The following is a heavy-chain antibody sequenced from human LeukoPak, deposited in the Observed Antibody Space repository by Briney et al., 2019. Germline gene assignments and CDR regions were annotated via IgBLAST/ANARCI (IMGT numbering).Heavy chain of an antibody. D-gene: IGHD6-13*01. CDR2: IYYSGST. CDR1: GGSFSSYY. CDR3: ARSPTLSSSWTWFDP. Sequence: SETLSLTCAVSGGSFSSYYWSWIRQPPGKGLEWIGYIYYSGSTNYNPSLKSRVTISVDTSKNQFSLKLSSVTAADTAVYYCARSPTLSSSWTWFDPWGQGTLVTVSS. J-gene: IGHJ5*02. V-gene: IGHV4-59*01.